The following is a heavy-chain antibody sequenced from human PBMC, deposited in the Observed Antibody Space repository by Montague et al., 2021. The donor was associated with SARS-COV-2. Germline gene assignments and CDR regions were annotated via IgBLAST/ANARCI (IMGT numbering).Heavy chain of an antibody. CDR3: ARLGDGVVPSPILGVGSYYSYCYMDV. CDR1: GGSFSTYS. CDR2: IYHGGST. Sequence: SETLSLTCAVHGGSFSTYSWTWIRQPPGKGLEWIGEIYHGGSTNYNPSLRSRVTILADTSKNQFSLKLTSVAAADTAVYYCARLGDGVVPSPILGVGSYYSYCYMDVWGRGTPVTVSS. V-gene: IGHV4-34*01. J-gene: IGHJ6*03. D-gene: IGHD2-2*02.